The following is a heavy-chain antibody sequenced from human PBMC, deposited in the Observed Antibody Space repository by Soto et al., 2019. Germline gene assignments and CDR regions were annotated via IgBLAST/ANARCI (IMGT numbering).Heavy chain of an antibody. Sequence: PGEFLKISCKGSGYSFTSYWISWVRQMPGKGLEWMGKLDPSGSHTNYSPTFQGHVTFSADESTSTAYLQWSSLKASDTAIYYCARLHLDSSGWYLPGNYWGLGTLVTVSS. CDR2: LDPSGSHT. J-gene: IGHJ4*02. D-gene: IGHD6-19*01. CDR3: ARLHLDSSGWYLPGNY. V-gene: IGHV5-10-1*01. CDR1: GYSFTSYW.